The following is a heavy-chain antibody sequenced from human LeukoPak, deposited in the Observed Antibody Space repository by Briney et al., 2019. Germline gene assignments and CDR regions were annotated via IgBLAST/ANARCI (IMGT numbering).Heavy chain of an antibody. CDR1: GFTFSSYA. V-gene: IGHV3-23*01. CDR2: ISGSAGTT. D-gene: IGHD1-1*01. CDR3: AKDRVPFYYGMDV. Sequence: GGSLRLSCAASGFTFSSYATNWVRQAPGKGLEWVSVISGSAGTTYYADSVKGRFTISRDNSKNTLYLQMNSLRAEDTAVYYCAKDRVPFYYGMDVWGQGTTVTVSS. J-gene: IGHJ6*02.